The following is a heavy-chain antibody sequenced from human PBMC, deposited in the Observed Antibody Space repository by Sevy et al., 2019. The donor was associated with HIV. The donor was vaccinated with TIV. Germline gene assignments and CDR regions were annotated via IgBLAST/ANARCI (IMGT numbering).Heavy chain of an antibody. CDR1: GFTFSTYA. D-gene: IGHD2-8*02. Sequence: GGSLRLSCAASGFTFSTYAMHWVRQAPGKGLEWVAFIRYDGSNKYYADSVKGRFTISRDNSKNTLYLQMNSLRAEDRAVYYCAKDPVLVVDYYAMDVWGQGTTVTVSS. J-gene: IGHJ6*02. CDR3: AKDPVLVVDYYAMDV. CDR2: IRYDGSNK. V-gene: IGHV3-30*02.